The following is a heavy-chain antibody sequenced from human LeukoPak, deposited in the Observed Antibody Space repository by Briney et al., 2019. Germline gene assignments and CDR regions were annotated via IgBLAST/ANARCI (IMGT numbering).Heavy chain of an antibody. V-gene: IGHV3-23*01. D-gene: IGHD3-22*01. CDR2: ISGSGGST. CDR1: GFSFSSYV. CDR3: AKEDYYDSSGYPLGY. J-gene: IGHJ4*02. Sequence: GGSLRLSCAASGFSFSSYVMSWVRQAPGKGLEWVSAISGSGGSTYYADSVKGRFTISRDNSKNTLYLQMNSLRAEDTAVYYCAKEDYYDSSGYPLGYWGQGTLVTVSS.